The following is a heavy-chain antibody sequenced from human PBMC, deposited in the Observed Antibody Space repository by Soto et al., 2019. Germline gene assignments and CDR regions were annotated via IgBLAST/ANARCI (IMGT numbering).Heavy chain of an antibody. Sequence: GASVKVSCKASGYTFTSYAMHWVRQAPGQRLEWMGWISAYNGNTNYAQKLQGRVTMTTDTSTSTAYMELRSLRSDDTAVYYCARWVGFYCSGGSCYDDYWGQGTLVTVSS. J-gene: IGHJ4*02. D-gene: IGHD2-15*01. CDR2: ISAYNGNT. CDR1: GYTFTSYA. V-gene: IGHV1-18*01. CDR3: ARWVGFYCSGGSCYDDY.